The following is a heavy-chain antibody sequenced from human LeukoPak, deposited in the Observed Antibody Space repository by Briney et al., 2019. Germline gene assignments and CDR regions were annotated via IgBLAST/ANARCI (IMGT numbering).Heavy chain of an antibody. CDR1: GGSLSSGSYY. V-gene: IGHV4-61*02. CDR3: EREGRYCSSPSCFWGRGLYNWFDL. D-gene: IGHD2-2*01. J-gene: IGHJ5*02. Sequence: PSETLSLTCTVSGGSLSSGSYYWRSIRQPAGKGLEWIGRIYTSGSANYNPSLKSRVTISVDTYRNQCTLKLSSVTAADTAVYYCEREGRYCSSPSCFWGRGLYNWFDLWGQGTLVTVSS. CDR2: IYTSGSA.